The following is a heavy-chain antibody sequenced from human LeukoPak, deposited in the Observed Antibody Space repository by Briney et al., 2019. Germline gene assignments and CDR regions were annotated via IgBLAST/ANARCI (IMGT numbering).Heavy chain of an antibody. J-gene: IGHJ4*02. Sequence: SETLSLTCAVYGGSFSGYYWSWIRQPPGKGLEWIGEINHSGSTNYNPSLKSRVTISVDTSKNQFSLKLSSVTAADTAVYYCASGGYCEDWGQGTLSPSPQ. CDR2: INHSGST. V-gene: IGHV4-34*01. CDR3: ASGGYCED. CDR1: GGSFSGYY.